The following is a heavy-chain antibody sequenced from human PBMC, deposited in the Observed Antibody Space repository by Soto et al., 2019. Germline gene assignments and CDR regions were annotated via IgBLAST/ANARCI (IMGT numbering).Heavy chain of an antibody. D-gene: IGHD3-22*01. CDR3: ARGGSSGAY. J-gene: IGHJ4*02. CDR2: IKQDGSEK. CDR1: GFTFSSYW. Sequence: EVQLVESGGGLVQPGGSLRLSCAASGFTFSSYWMSWVRQAPGKGLEWVSNIKQDGSEKYYVDSVKGRFTISRDNAKNTLYLQMTSLRVEDTAVYYCARGGSSGAYWGQGPLVTVSS. V-gene: IGHV3-7*01.